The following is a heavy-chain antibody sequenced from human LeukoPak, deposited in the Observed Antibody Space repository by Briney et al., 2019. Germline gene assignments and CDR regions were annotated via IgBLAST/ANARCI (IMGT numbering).Heavy chain of an antibody. Sequence: SVKVSCKASGGTFNIYAITWVRQAPGQGFEWMGGVIPILRTPDYAQKFQDRLTITADEFTNTVYMELSSLRSEDTALYYCARKGAVYYDSSGYPYWGQGTLVTVSS. CDR2: VIPILRTP. D-gene: IGHD3-22*01. V-gene: IGHV1-69*13. J-gene: IGHJ4*02. CDR3: ARKGAVYYDSSGYPY. CDR1: GGTFNIYA.